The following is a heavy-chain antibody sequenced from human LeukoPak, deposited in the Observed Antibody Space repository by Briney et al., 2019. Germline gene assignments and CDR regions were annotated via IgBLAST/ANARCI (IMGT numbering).Heavy chain of an antibody. CDR2: ISSSGSTM. D-gene: IGHD6-19*01. CDR1: GFTFSTYE. Sequence: GGSLRLSCAASGFTFSTYEMHSVRQAPGKGLEWVSDISSSGSTMYYADSVKGRFTTSRDNAKNLLYLQMHSLRAEDTAVYYCSLLAVASPQDYWGQGTLVTVSS. V-gene: IGHV3-48*03. CDR3: SLLAVASPQDY. J-gene: IGHJ4*02.